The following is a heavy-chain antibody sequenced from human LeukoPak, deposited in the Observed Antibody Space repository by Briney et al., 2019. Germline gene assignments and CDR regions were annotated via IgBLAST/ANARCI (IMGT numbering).Heavy chain of an antibody. Sequence: PGGSLRLSCAASGFTFSDYYMSWIRQAPGKGLEWVSYISSSGSTIYYADSVKGRFTISRDNAKNSLYLQMNSLRGEDTAVYYCARDPYYDSSGSDYWGQGTLVTVSS. CDR2: ISSSGSTI. J-gene: IGHJ4*02. CDR3: ARDPYYDSSGSDY. CDR1: GFTFSDYY. D-gene: IGHD3-22*01. V-gene: IGHV3-11*04.